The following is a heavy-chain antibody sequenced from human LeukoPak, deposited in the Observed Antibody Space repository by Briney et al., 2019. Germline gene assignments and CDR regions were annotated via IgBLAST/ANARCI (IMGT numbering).Heavy chain of an antibody. V-gene: IGHV3-23*01. D-gene: IGHD2-2*01. CDR2: ISGSGAST. Sequence: PGGSLRLSCAASGFTFRTYAMNWVRQAPGKGLEWVSGISGSGASTHYADSVKGRFAISRDNSKNTLYLQLSSLGAEDTAIYYCEIAVLPAAIFLRGNDAFDIWGQGAMVSVSS. CDR1: GFTFRTYA. J-gene: IGHJ3*02. CDR3: EIAVLPAAIFLRGNDAFDI.